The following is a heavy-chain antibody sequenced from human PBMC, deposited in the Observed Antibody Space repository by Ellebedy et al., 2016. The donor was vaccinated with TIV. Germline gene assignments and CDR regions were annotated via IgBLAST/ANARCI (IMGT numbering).Heavy chain of an antibody. V-gene: IGHV4-31*03. Sequence: MPSETLSLTCTVSGGSISSGGYYWSWIRQVPGRGLEWIGYIRNSGSSYYNPSLKSRVTISVDTSKNQFSLKLSSVTAADTAVYYCARDLDDWGQGTLVTVSS. J-gene: IGHJ4*02. CDR3: ARDLDD. D-gene: IGHD3-10*01. CDR1: GGSISSGGYY. CDR2: IRNSGSS.